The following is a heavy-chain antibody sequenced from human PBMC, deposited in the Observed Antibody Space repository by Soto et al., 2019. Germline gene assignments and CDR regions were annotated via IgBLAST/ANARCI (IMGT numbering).Heavy chain of an antibody. CDR2: IGTAGDT. D-gene: IGHD3-16*01. CDR3: ARAPTWGAAEAKNYYYDSAMDV. V-gene: IGHV3-13*01. Sequence: EVQLVESGGGLVQPGGSLRLSCAASGFNFSSYDMHWVRQATGKGLEWVSVIGTAGDTYYPGSVKGRFTISRENAKNSLYLQMNSLRAEDTAVYYCARAPTWGAAEAKNYYYDSAMDVWGQGTTVTVSS. J-gene: IGHJ6*02. CDR1: GFNFSSYD.